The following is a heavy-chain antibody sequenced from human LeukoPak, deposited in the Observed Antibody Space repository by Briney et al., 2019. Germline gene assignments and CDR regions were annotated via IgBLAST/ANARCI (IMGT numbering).Heavy chain of an antibody. J-gene: IGHJ4*02. CDR1: GGTFTSYA. CDR3: ARDMPRYCSGGSCPYYFDY. V-gene: IGHV1-69*13. Sequence: ASVKVSCKASGGTFTSYAISWVRQAPGQGLEWMGGIIPIFGTANYEQKFQGRVTITADESTSTAYMELSSLRSEDTAVYYCARDMPRYCSGGSCPYYFDYWGQGTLVTVPS. CDR2: IIPIFGTA. D-gene: IGHD2-15*01.